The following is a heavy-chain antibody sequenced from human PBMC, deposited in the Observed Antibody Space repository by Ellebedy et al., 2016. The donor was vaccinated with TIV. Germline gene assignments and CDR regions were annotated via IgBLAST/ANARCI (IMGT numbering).Heavy chain of an antibody. Sequence: SVKVSXXASGGTFNNYAISWVRQAPGQGLEWMGGTIPILGVVNYAQKFQGRVTITADESTSTVYMDLSSLISEDTAVYYCARDRGKGAVVVVAPMFPTANYFYGMDVWGQGTTVTVS. CDR1: GGTFNNYA. J-gene: IGHJ6*02. V-gene: IGHV1-69*10. D-gene: IGHD2-15*01. CDR2: TIPILGVV. CDR3: ARDRGKGAVVVVAPMFPTANYFYGMDV.